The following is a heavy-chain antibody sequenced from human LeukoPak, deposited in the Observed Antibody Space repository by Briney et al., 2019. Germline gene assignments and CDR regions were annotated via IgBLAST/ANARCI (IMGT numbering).Heavy chain of an antibody. Sequence: GGSLRLSCAASGFTFSSYWMSWVRQAPGKGLEWVANIKQDGSEKYYVDSVKGRFTISRDNAKNSLYLQMNSLRAEDTAVYYCARDREDYDYVWGSHRYTRSFDYWGQGTLVTVSS. CDR1: GFTFSSYW. CDR3: ARDREDYDYVWGSHRYTRSFDY. CDR2: IKQDGSEK. V-gene: IGHV3-7*01. J-gene: IGHJ4*02. D-gene: IGHD3-16*02.